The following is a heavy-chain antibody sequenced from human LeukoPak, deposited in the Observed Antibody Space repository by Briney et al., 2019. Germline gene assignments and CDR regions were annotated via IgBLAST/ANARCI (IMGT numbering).Heavy chain of an antibody. D-gene: IGHD2-2*02. CDR3: AKTVVPAAIKGAFDI. J-gene: IGHJ3*02. CDR2: IYPGDSDT. Sequence: VESLKISCKGSGYSFTSYWIGWVRQMPGKGLEWMGIIYPGDSDTRYSPSFQGQVTISADKSISTAYLQWSSLKASDTAMYYCAKTVVPAAIKGAFDIWGQGTMVTVSS. CDR1: GYSFTSYW. V-gene: IGHV5-51*01.